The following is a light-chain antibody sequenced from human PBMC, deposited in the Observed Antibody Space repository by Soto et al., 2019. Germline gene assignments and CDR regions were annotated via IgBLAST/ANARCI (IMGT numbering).Light chain of an antibody. Sequence: QSVLTQPPSLSGAPGQRVTISCTGSISNIGAGYGVHWYQQLPGTAPKLLIYDNTNRPSGVPDRFSGSKSVSSASLAITGLQAEDETDYYCQSYDSGLSAVVFGGGPKVTVL. CDR3: QSYDSGLSAVV. CDR1: ISNIGAGYG. V-gene: IGLV1-40*01. CDR2: DNT. J-gene: IGLJ2*01.